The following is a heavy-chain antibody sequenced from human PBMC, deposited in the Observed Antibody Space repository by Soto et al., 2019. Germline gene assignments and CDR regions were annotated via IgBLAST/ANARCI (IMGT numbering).Heavy chain of an antibody. D-gene: IGHD3-16*01. CDR1: GFNFIDYY. CDR3: TRDPRITDF. Sequence: RGSLRLSCAASGFNFIDYYMTWIRQAPGKGLELLSYINPGGDVIKYVDSVKGRFTISRDNAKNSLYLHMNSLRGEDTAVYYCTRDPRITDFWGQGTLVTVSS. J-gene: IGHJ4*02. V-gene: IGHV3-11*01. CDR2: INPGGDVI.